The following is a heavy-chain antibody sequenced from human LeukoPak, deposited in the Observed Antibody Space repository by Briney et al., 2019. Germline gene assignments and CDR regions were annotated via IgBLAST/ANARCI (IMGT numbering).Heavy chain of an antibody. CDR1: GFTFISSA. D-gene: IGHD5-12*01. V-gene: IGHV3-23*01. Sequence: GGSLRLSGAASGFTFISSAMSWVRQAPGKGLEWVSVIRGSAGSTHYADSVKGRFTISRDNSKNTVYLQMNSLRAEDTAVYHCVKEWYSGYDGEAFDIWGQGTMVTVSS. CDR2: IRGSAGST. J-gene: IGHJ3*02. CDR3: VKEWYSGYDGEAFDI.